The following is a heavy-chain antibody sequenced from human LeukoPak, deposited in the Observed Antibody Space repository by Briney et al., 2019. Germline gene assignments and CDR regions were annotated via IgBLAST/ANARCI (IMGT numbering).Heavy chain of an antibody. J-gene: IGHJ6*02. V-gene: IGHV4-59*01. Sequence: SETLSLTCMVSVGSISIYYGSWMRQPPGKGLEWVWHIYYSGRNNYKPSLKSRVTISVDTSTNQFSLKLNSVTAADTAVYYCARGVDYDNNYFQYRMDVWGRGTTVTVSS. CDR1: VGSISIYY. CDR2: IYYSGRN. D-gene: IGHD2/OR15-2a*01. CDR3: ARGVDYDNNYFQYRMDV.